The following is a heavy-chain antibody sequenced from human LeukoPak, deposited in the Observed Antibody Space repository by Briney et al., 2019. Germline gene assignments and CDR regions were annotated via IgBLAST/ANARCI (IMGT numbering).Heavy chain of an antibody. D-gene: IGHD2-8*01. CDR1: GFTFSSYA. Sequence: GGSLRLSCAASGFTFSSYAMHWVRQAPGKGLEWVAVISYDGSNKYYADSVKGRFTISRDNSKNTLYLQMNSLRAEDTAVYYCASGGRMRGNYWGQGTLVTVSP. CDR3: ASGGRMRGNY. CDR2: ISYDGSNK. J-gene: IGHJ4*02. V-gene: IGHV3-30-3*01.